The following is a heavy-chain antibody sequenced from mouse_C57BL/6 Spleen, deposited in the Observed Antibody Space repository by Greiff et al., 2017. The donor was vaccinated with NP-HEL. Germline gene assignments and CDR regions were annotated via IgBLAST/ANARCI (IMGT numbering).Heavy chain of an antibody. Sequence: EVKLVESGPGLVKPSQSLSLTCSVTGYSITSGYYWNWIRQFPGNKLEWMGYISYDGSNNYNPSLKNRISITRDTSKNQFFLKLNSVTTEDTATYYCARGDYDDWYFDVWGTGTTVTVSS. V-gene: IGHV3-6*01. D-gene: IGHD2-4*01. CDR3: ARGDYDDWYFDV. CDR1: GYSITSGYY. J-gene: IGHJ1*03. CDR2: ISYDGSN.